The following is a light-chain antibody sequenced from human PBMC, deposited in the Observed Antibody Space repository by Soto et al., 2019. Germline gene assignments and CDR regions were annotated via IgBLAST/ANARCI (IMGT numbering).Light chain of an antibody. V-gene: IGLV1-51*01. J-gene: IGLJ2*01. CDR3: ATWDSSLIAGV. CDR1: SSNIGNNF. CDR2: DNN. Sequence: QSVLTQPPSVSAAPGQKVTISCSGSSSNIGNNFVSWYQHLPGTAPKLLIYDNNKRPSGIPDRFSGTKSCTSATLGITGLQTGDEAHYYCATWDSSLIAGVFGGGTQLTVL.